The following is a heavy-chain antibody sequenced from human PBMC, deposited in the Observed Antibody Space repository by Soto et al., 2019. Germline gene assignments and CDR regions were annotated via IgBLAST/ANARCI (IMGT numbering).Heavy chain of an antibody. D-gene: IGHD2-15*01. CDR2: ISGSGGSA. V-gene: IGHV3-23*01. CDR1: GFTFSSYA. Sequence: EVQLLESGGGLVQPGGSLRLSCAASGFTFSSYAVSWVRQAPWKGLEWVATISGSGGSAYYADSVKGRFTISRDNSKNTLYVQMNSLRPEDTAVYYCAKGTWGYCSGGTCYPFDYWGQGTLVTVSS. CDR3: AKGTWGYCSGGTCYPFDY. J-gene: IGHJ4*02.